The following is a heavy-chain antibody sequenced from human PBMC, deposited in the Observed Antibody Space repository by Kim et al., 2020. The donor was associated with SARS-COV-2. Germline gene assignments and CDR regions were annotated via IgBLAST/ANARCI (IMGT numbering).Heavy chain of an antibody. CDR2: SRNKANSYTT. V-gene: IGHV3-72*01. J-gene: IGHJ4*02. Sequence: GGSLRLSCEASGFTFSDHYMDWVRQAPGKGLEWVGRSRNKANSYTTEYAASVKGRFTVSRDESKNSLYLQMASLKSEDTAIYYCTTNMHNGGYSDYWGQG. D-gene: IGHD2-8*01. CDR1: GFTFSDHY. CDR3: TTNMHNGGYSDY.